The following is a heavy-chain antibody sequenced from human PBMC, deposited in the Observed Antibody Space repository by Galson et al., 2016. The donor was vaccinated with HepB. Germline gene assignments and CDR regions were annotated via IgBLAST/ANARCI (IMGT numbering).Heavy chain of an antibody. D-gene: IGHD1-14*01. V-gene: IGHV3-48*02. CDR1: GFTFSGYN. CDR2: ISSGSSAI. J-gene: IGHJ4*02. CDR3: ARDGNHGYDMDY. Sequence: SLRLSWAGSGFTFSGYNMDWVRQAPGKGLEWVSYISSGSSAIYYADSVKGRFTISRDNAKNSLYLQMNSLRDEDTAIYFCARDGNHGYDMDYWGQGTLVTVAS.